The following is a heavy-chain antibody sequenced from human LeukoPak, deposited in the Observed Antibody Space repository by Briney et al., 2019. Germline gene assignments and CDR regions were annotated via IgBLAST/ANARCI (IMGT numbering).Heavy chain of an antibody. J-gene: IGHJ4*02. CDR1: GFTFSSYG. V-gene: IGHV3-33*01. CDR3: ARALWRTGELFPGTGY. Sequence: PGRSLRLSCAASGFTFSSYGMHWVHQAPGKGLEWVAVIWYDGSKKYYADSVKGRFTISRDNSKNTLYLQMNSLRAEDTAVYYCARALWRTGELFPGTGYWGQGTLVTVSS. CDR2: IWYDGSKK. D-gene: IGHD3-10*01.